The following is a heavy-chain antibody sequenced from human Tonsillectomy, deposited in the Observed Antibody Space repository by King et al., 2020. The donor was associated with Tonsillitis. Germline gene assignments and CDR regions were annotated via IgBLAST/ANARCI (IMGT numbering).Heavy chain of an antibody. V-gene: IGHV4-39*01. Sequence: QLQESGPGLVKPSETLSLTCTVSGGYISSSSYYWGWIRQPPGKGLEWIGSIYYSGSTYYNPSLKSRVTISVDTSKNQFSLRLSSVTAADTAVYYCARANGDYVFYWGQGTLVTVSS. D-gene: IGHD4-17*01. CDR1: GGYISSSSYY. CDR3: ARANGDYVFY. J-gene: IGHJ4*02. CDR2: IYYSGST.